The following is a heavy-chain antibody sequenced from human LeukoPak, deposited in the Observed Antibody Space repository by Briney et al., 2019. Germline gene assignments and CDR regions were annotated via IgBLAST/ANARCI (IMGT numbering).Heavy chain of an antibody. J-gene: IGHJ4*02. Sequence: ASVKVSCKASGYTFTVYYMHWVRQAPGQGLEWMGWIDPKSGARNYAQKFQGRVTMTRDTSINTVYMELTTLRSDDTAIYYCATLGGHSLAAQNGYWGQGTLVTV. CDR3: ATLGGHSLAAQNGY. CDR1: GYTFTVYY. D-gene: IGHD3-16*01. V-gene: IGHV1-2*02. CDR2: IDPKSGAR.